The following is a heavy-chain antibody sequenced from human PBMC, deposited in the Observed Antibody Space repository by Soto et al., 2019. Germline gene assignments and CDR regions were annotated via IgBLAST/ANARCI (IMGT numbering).Heavy chain of an antibody. J-gene: IGHJ5*02. V-gene: IGHV4-59*01. CDR2: IYYSGST. CDR3: ARVVYSSSWYEFPFDP. Sequence: PSETLSLTCTVSGGSISSYYWSWIRQPPGKGLEWIGYIYYSGSTNYNPSLKSRVTISVDTSKNQFSLKLSSVTAADTAVYYCARVVYSSSWYEFPFDPWGQGTLVTVS. CDR1: GGSISSYY. D-gene: IGHD6-13*01.